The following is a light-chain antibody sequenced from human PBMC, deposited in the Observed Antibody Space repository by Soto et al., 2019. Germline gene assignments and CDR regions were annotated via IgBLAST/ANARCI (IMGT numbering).Light chain of an antibody. CDR2: GAS. CDR1: QNIRTN. V-gene: IGKV3-15*01. J-gene: IGKJ4*01. Sequence: TVMTQSPDTLSVSPGERATLSCRASQNIRTNLAWYQQKPGQAPRLLIYGASTRATGIPDRFSGSGSGTEFTLTISSLQSEDSAVYYCQQYNIWPPLTFGRGTKVEIK. CDR3: QQYNIWPPLT.